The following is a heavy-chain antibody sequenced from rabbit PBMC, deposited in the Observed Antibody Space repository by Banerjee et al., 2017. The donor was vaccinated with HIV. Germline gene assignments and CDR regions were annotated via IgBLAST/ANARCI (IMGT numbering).Heavy chain of an antibody. Sequence: QSLEESGGDLVKPGASLTLTCTASGFSFSSSYWICWVRQAPGKGLQWIGCIYTSGGITWYANWAKGRFTISKTSSTTVTLQMTSLTAADTATYFCARGYSGYAGYGYIYYGTDLWGPGTLVTVS. CDR1: GFSFSSSYW. J-gene: IGHJ6*01. CDR2: IYTSGGIT. CDR3: ARGYSGYAGYGYIYYGTDL. V-gene: IGHV1S40*01. D-gene: IGHD7-1*01.